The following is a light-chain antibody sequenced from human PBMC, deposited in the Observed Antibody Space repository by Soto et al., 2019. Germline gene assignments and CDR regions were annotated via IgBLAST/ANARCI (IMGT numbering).Light chain of an antibody. J-gene: IGLJ1*01. CDR2: DVN. V-gene: IGLV2-14*01. Sequence: QSALTQPASVSGSPGQSITISCTGTSSDVGGYNYVSWYQQHPGKAPKLMIFDVNNRPSGISNRFSGFKSGNTASLTISGLQAADEADYYCNSYTTSNSDVFGTGTKLTVL. CDR1: SSDVGGYNY. CDR3: NSYTTSNSDV.